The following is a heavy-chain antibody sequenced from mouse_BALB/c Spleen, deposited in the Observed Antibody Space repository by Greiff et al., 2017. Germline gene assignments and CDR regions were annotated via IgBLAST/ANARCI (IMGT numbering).Heavy chain of an antibody. CDR3: ARLESDYYGSFYFDY. Sequence: QVQLQQPGAELVKPGTSVKLSCKASGYTFTSYWINWVKLRPGQGLEWIGDIYPGSGSTNYNEKFKSKATLTVDTSSSTAYMQLSSLASEDSALYYCARLESDYYGSFYFDYWGQGTTLTVSS. CDR1: GYTFTSYW. D-gene: IGHD1-1*01. J-gene: IGHJ2*01. CDR2: IYPGSGST. V-gene: IGHV1-55*01.